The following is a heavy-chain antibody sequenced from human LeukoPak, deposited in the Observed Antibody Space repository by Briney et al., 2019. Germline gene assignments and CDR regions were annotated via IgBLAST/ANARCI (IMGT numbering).Heavy chain of an antibody. D-gene: IGHD5-12*01. J-gene: IGHJ4*01. CDR1: SDSISNSNYY. Sequence: PSETLSLTCTVSSDSISNSNYYWGWIRQPPGKGLEWIGSIYYSGSTYTGSTSYNPSLKSRVTISGDTSKNQFSLRLSSLTAADTAVYYCAKYIVGTMEDYWGQEPWSPSPQ. V-gene: IGHV4-39*07. CDR3: AKYIVGTMEDY. CDR2: IYYSGSTYTGST.